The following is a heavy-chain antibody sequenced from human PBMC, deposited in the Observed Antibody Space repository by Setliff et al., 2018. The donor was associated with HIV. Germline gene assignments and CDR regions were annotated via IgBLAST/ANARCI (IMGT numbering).Heavy chain of an antibody. J-gene: IGHJ5*02. V-gene: IGHV1-24*01. CDR1: GYTFTIYG. CDR2: FDPEEGET. D-gene: IGHD2-2*01. CDR3: ARASWAVGPAAPGSWFDP. Sequence: RASVKVSCKASGYTFTIYGITWVRQAPGKGLEWMGGFDPEEGETINAQKFQGRVTMTDDTSTDTAYMKRSRLRSDDTDVYYCARASWAVGPAAPGSWFDPWGQGSLVTVSS.